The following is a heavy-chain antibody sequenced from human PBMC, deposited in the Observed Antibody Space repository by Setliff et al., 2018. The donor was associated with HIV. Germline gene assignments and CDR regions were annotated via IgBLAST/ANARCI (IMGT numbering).Heavy chain of an antibody. J-gene: IGHJ6*03. V-gene: IGHV4-4*07. Sequence: PSETLSLTCTVSGASISSYCWNWFRQPAGKGLESLGRIYTSGNMIYNPSLKSRVTMSADTSRNQLSLKLSSVTAADTAVYYCARGIGTRYNYYMDVWGIGTTVTVSS. CDR1: GASISSYC. D-gene: IGHD1-20*01. CDR2: IYTSGNM. CDR3: ARGIGTRYNYYMDV.